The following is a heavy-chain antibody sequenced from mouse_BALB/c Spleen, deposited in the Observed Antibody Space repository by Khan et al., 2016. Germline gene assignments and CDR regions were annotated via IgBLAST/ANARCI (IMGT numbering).Heavy chain of an antibody. D-gene: IGHD1-1*01. J-gene: IGHJ4*01. CDR3: ARSPTEAMDY. V-gene: IGHV9-3-1*01. CDR2: INTYTGEP. Sequence: QIQLVQSGPELKKPGETVKISCKTSGYTFTNYGMNWVKQAPGKGLKWMGWINTYTGEPTYADDFKGRFAFSLETSASTAYLQINHLKNEDTATYYCARSPTEAMDYWGQGTSVTVSS. CDR1: GYTFTNYG.